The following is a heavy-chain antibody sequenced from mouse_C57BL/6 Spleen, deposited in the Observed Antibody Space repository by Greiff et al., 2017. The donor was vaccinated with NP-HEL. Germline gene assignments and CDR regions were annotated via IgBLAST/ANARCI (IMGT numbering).Heavy chain of an antibody. CDR3: ARKRGRSYVDY. Sequence: QVQLQQSGAELVKPGASVQLSCKASGYTFTSYWITWVKQRPGQGLEWIGDIYPGSGSTNYNEKFKSKATLTVDTSSSTAYMQLSSLTSEDSAVYYCARKRGRSYVDYWGQGTTLTVSS. J-gene: IGHJ2*01. CDR1: GYTFTSYW. CDR2: IYPGSGST. V-gene: IGHV1-55*01.